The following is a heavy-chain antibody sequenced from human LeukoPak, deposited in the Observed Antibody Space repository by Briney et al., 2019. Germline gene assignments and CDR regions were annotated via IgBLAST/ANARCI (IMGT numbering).Heavy chain of an antibody. CDR1: GFTFSSYA. V-gene: IGHV3-30-3*01. CDR3: ARAPLYPPGMIPYFDS. Sequence: GGSLRLFCAASGFTFSSYAMHWVRQAPGKGLEGVAVISYDGSNKFYADSVKGRFTISRDNSKNPLYLQMNSLTAEDTAVYYCARAPLYPPGMIPYFDSWGQGPLVTVSS. CDR2: ISYDGSNK. D-gene: IGHD2-8*01. J-gene: IGHJ4*02.